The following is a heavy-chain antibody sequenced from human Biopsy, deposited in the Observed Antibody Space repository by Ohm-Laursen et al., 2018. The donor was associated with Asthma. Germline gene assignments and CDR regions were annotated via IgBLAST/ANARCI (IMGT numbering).Heavy chain of an antibody. D-gene: IGHD5-12*01. CDR1: VDSFSNYA. V-gene: IGHV1-69*13. Sequence: GASVKVSCKASVDSFSNYAISWVRQAPGQGLEWMGGLIPVLGTPDHAQMFEGRVTITADESTSTAYMELSSLSSEDTAVYYCARGYSGSDRIVYYYSGLEVWGQGTTVTVSS. CDR2: LIPVLGTP. CDR3: ARGYSGSDRIVYYYSGLEV. J-gene: IGHJ6*02.